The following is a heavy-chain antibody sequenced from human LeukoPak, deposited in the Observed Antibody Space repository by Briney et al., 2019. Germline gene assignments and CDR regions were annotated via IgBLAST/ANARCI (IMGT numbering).Heavy chain of an antibody. CDR2: INSSGDDT. CDR1: GFIFSDYA. J-gene: IGHJ3*02. V-gene: IGHV3-64*01. D-gene: IGHD1-14*01. Sequence: GGSLRLSCAASGFIFSDYAMHWVRQAPDKRLEYVSTINSSGDDTYFASSVRGRFTMSRDNSKNTLYLQMGSLRAEDMAVYYCAIAIPPGGFDIWGQGTMVTVSS. CDR3: AIAIPPGGFDI.